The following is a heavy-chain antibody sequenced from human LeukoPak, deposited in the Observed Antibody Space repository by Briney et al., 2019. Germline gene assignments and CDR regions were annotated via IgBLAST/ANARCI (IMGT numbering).Heavy chain of an antibody. V-gene: IGHV3-23*01. CDR3: AKRFSYLDY. CDR1: GFTFTSCA. D-gene: IGHD2/OR15-2a*01. Sequence: GGSLRLSCAASGFTFTSCAMSWVRQVPGKGLEWVSSISSSGSNTCYADSVGGRLTISRDNSKNTVYLQMNSLRAEDTAVYYCAKRFSYLDYWGQGTLVTVSS. J-gene: IGHJ4*02. CDR2: ISSSGSNT.